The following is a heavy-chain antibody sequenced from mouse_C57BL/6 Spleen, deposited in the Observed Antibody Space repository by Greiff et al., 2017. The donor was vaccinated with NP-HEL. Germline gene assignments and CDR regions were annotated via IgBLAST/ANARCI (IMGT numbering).Heavy chain of an antibody. Sequence: VQLQQSGPGMVKPSQSLSLTCTVTGYSITSGYDWHWIRHFPGNKLEWMGYISYSGSTNYNPSLKSRISITHDTSKNHFFLKLNSVTTEDTATYYCAREAGYYVYFDYWGQGTTLTVSS. CDR3: AREAGYYVYFDY. CDR2: ISYSGST. V-gene: IGHV3-1*01. D-gene: IGHD2-3*01. J-gene: IGHJ2*01. CDR1: GYSITSGYD.